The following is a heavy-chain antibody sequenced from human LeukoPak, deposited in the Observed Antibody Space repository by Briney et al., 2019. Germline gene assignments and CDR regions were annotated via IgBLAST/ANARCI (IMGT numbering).Heavy chain of an antibody. CDR2: IYYSGST. J-gene: IGHJ4*02. V-gene: IGHV4-39*07. D-gene: IGHD3-10*01. CDR3: AREDYGSGHFDY. Sequence: SETLSLTCTVAGDSINSGAYYWGWIRQPPGKGLEWIGSIYYSGSTQYNPSLKSRVTVSLDTSTTQFSLNLTSVTAADTAIYFCAREDYGSGHFDYWAREPWSPSP. CDR1: GDSINSGAYY.